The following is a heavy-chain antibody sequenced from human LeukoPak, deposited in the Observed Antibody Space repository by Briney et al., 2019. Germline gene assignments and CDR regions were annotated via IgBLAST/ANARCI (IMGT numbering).Heavy chain of an antibody. CDR2: IIPIFGTA. V-gene: IGHV1-69*06. D-gene: IGHD1-26*01. J-gene: IGHJ4*02. CDR1: GGTFSSYA. CDR3: ARDSSRVSGSYSVDFDY. Sequence: GASVKVSCTASGGTFSSYAISWVRQAPGQGLEWMGGIIPIFGTANYAQKFQGRVTITADKSTSTAYMELSSLRSEDTAVYYCARDSSRVSGSYSVDFDYWGQGTLVTVSS.